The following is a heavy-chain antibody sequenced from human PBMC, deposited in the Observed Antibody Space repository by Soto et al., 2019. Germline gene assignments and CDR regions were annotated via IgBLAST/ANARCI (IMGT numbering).Heavy chain of an antibody. Sequence: SLRLSCVASGFTFSDHHMDWVRQAPGKGLEWVGRARNRAHSYTTAYAASVKGRFTISRDDSKNSLSLQMNSLKTEDTAVYFCARLMGTSFDVWGQGNPVTVSS. CDR2: ARNRAHSYTT. J-gene: IGHJ4*02. CDR1: GFTFSDHH. D-gene: IGHD2-8*01. V-gene: IGHV3-72*01. CDR3: ARLMGTSFDV.